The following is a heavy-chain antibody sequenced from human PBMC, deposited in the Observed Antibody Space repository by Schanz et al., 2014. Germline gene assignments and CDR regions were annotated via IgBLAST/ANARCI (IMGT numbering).Heavy chain of an antibody. CDR1: GFMFSSYG. Sequence: VQLVESGGGVVQPGRSLRLSCAASGFMFSSYGMHWVRQAPGKGLEWVSAISGSGGSTYYADSVKGRFTISRDNAKNSLYLEMNSLRAEDTALYYCARDRRNADLDYWGQGTLVTVSS. CDR2: ISGSGGST. CDR3: ARDRRNADLDY. D-gene: IGHD1-1*01. J-gene: IGHJ4*02. V-gene: IGHV3-23*04.